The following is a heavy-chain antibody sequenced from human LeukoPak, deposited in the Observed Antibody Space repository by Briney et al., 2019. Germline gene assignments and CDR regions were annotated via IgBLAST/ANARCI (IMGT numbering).Heavy chain of an antibody. CDR1: GYTFTSYY. CDR2: INPSGGST. Sequence: ASVKVSCKASGYTFTSYYMHWVRQAPGQGLEWMGIINPSGGSTSYAQKFQGRVTISVDTSKNQFSLKLSSVTAADTAVYYCARRFPTIDYDFWSGYPEKYNWFDPWGQGTLVTVSS. J-gene: IGHJ5*02. D-gene: IGHD3-3*01. V-gene: IGHV1-46*01. CDR3: ARRFPTIDYDFWSGYPEKYNWFDP.